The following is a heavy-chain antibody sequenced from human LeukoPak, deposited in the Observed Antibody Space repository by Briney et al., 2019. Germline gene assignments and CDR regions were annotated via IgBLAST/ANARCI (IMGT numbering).Heavy chain of an antibody. CDR2: INHSGST. D-gene: IGHD6-19*01. J-gene: IGHJ4*02. CDR1: GGSFSGYY. Sequence: SETLSLTCAVYGGSFSGYYWSWIRRPPGKGLEWIGEINHSGSTNYNPSLKSRVTISVDTSKNQFSLKLSSVTAADTAVYYCARGRGSGWYEDYWGQGTLVTVSS. V-gene: IGHV4-34*01. CDR3: ARGRGSGWYEDY.